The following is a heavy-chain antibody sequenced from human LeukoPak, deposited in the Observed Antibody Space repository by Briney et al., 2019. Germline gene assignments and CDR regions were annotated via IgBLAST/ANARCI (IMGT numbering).Heavy chain of an antibody. V-gene: IGHV3-23*01. J-gene: IGHJ1*01. CDR2: ISGRGT. Sequence: PGGSLTLSCAASGFTFNNYALTWVRQAPGRGLEWVSSISGRGTYYADSVKGRFSISRDLYKNTLYLQMSSLRAEDTAVYYCARDPNGDYVGAFDFQRWGQGTLVTVSS. CDR1: GFTFNNYA. CDR3: ARDPNGDYVGAFDFQR. D-gene: IGHD2-21*01.